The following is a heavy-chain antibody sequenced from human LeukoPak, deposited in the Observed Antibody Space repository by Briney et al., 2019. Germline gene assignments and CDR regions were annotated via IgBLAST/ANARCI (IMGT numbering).Heavy chain of an antibody. Sequence: SETLSLTCTVSGGSISSTTYYWGWLRQPPGKGLEWIGSIYYSGSTYNNPSLKSRVTISVDTSKNQFSLKLSSVTAADTAVYYCARALQYSSPVDYWGQGTLVTVSS. CDR3: ARALQYSSPVDY. V-gene: IGHV4-39*07. J-gene: IGHJ4*02. CDR1: GGSISSTTYY. D-gene: IGHD6-13*01. CDR2: IYYSGST.